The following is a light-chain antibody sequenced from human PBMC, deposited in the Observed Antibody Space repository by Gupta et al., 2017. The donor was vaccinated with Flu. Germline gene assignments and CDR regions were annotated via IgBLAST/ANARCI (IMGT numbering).Light chain of an antibody. CDR1: SSNLGAGFD. V-gene: IGLV1-40*01. CDR3: QYYDSSLSGSV. J-gene: IGLJ3*02. CDR2: GNN. Sequence: QSGLTQPPSVSWAPGQRLTISCTGSSSNLGAGFDVHWYQQLPGTAPKRLRYGNNHRHSGVPDRFSGSKAGTSASLAITGLQADDEADDYCQYYDSSLSGSVFGGGTKLTVL.